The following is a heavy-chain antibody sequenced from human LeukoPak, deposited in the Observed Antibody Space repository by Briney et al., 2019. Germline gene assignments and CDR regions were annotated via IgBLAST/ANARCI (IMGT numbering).Heavy chain of an antibody. CDR1: GCSFTSYW. D-gene: IGHD6-6*01. J-gene: IGHJ6*03. V-gene: IGHV5-51*01. CDR2: IYPGDSDT. CDR3: ARTYIAARPGAYYYMDV. Sequence: GESLKISCKGSGCSFTSYWIGWVRQMPGKGLEWMGIIYPGDSDTRYSPSFQGQVTISADRSISTAYLQWSSLKASDTAMYYCARTYIAARPGAYYYMDVWGKGTTVTVSS.